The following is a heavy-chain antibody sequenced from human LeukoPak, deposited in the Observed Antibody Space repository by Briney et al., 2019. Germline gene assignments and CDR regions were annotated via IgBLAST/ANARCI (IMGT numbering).Heavy chain of an antibody. CDR3: AREKGDYVWGSYRRDASDI. J-gene: IGHJ3*02. V-gene: IGHV4-59*01. CDR2: IYYSGST. CDR1: GGSISSYY. Sequence: PSETLSLTCTVSGGSISSYYWSWIRQPPGKGLEWIGYIYYSGSTNYNPSLKSRVTISVDTSKNQFSLKLSSVTAADTAVYYCAREKGDYVWGSYRRDASDIWGQGTMVTVSS. D-gene: IGHD3-16*02.